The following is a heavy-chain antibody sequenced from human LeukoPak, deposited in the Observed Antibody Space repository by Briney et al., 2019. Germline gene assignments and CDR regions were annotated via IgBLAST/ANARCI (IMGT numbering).Heavy chain of an antibody. V-gene: IGHV4-30-2*01. CDR2: IYHSGST. Sequence: SQTLSLTCTVSGGSISSGGYYWSWIRQPPGKGLEWIGYIYHSGSTYYNPSLKSRVTISVDRSKNQFSLKLSSVTAADTAVYYCARGSGYYTAYYFDYWGQGTLVTVSS. D-gene: IGHD3-3*01. CDR1: GGSISSGGYY. CDR3: ARGSGYYTAYYFDY. J-gene: IGHJ4*02.